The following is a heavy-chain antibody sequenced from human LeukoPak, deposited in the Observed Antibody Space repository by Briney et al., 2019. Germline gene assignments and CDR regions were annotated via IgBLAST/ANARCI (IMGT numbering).Heavy chain of an antibody. D-gene: IGHD1-26*01. V-gene: IGHV3-30*04. CDR2: VSDDGSNA. J-gene: IGHJ3*02. CDR3: ARECLKPGAADAFDI. CDR1: GFTFSSYA. Sequence: HSGGSLRLSCAASGFTFSSYAMHWVRQAPGKGLEWVAVVSDDGSNAFYADSVKGRFTISRDNSKNTLYLQMNSLGAEDTAVYYCARECLKPGAADAFDIWGQGTMVTASS.